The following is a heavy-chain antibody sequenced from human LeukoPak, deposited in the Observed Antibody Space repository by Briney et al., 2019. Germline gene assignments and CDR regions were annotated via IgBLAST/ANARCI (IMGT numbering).Heavy chain of an antibody. Sequence: ASVKVSCKASGYTFTSYYMHWVRQAPGQGLEWMGIINPSGGSTSYAQKFQGRVTMTRDTSTSTVYMELSSLRSEDTAVYYCAKHPESGNFDYWGRGTLVTVSS. CDR1: GYTFTSYY. V-gene: IGHV1-46*01. J-gene: IGHJ4*02. D-gene: IGHD1-14*01. CDR3: AKHPESGNFDY. CDR2: INPSGGST.